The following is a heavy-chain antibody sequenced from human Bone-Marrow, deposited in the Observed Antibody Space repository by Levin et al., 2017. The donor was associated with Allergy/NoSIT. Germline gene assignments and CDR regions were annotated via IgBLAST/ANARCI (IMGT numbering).Heavy chain of an antibody. D-gene: IGHD3-3*01. CDR1: GFTFSSYA. J-gene: IGHJ4*02. CDR2: ISGSGGST. V-gene: IGHV3-23*01. Sequence: GESLKISCAASGFTFSSYAMSWVRQAPGKGLEWVSAISGSGGSTYYADSVKGRFTISRDNSKNTLYLQMNSLRAEDTAVYYCAKLRSDFWSGYYVGEGYFDYWGQGTLVTVSS. CDR3: AKLRSDFWSGYYVGEGYFDY.